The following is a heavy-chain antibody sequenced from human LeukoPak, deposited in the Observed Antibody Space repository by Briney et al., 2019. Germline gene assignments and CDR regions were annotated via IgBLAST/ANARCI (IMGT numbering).Heavy chain of an antibody. CDR2: SYYSGST. J-gene: IGHJ4*02. D-gene: IGHD3-22*01. CDR1: GGSISSYY. CDR3: ARGADSSGYYSIFYFDY. Sequence: SETLSLTCTVSGGSISSYYWNWIRQPPGHGLEWIGCSYYSGSTNYNPSLKSRVTISVDTSKNQFSLKLSSVSAADTAVYYCARGADSSGYYSIFYFDYWGQGTLVTVSS. V-gene: IGHV4-59*01.